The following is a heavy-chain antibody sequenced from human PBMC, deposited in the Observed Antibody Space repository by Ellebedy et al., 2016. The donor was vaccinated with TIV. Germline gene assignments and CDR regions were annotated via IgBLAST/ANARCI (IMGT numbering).Heavy chain of an antibody. Sequence: PGGSLRLSCAASGFTFSSYAMNWIRQAPGKGLEWVSVIRGGGETTSYADSVKGRFTISRDNSKNMLFLQMNSLRAEDTALYYCAKGRKLIRSSSLDYWGQGTLVTVSS. CDR1: GFTFSSYA. CDR3: AKGRKLIRSSSLDY. CDR2: IRGGGETT. D-gene: IGHD3-22*01. J-gene: IGHJ4*02. V-gene: IGHV3-23*01.